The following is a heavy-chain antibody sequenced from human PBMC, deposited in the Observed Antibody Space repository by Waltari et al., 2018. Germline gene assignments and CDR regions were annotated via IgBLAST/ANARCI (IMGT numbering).Heavy chain of an antibody. J-gene: IGHJ4*02. CDR2: ISSSGSTI. CDR1: GFTFSSSE. D-gene: IGHD4-4*01. CDR3: ARTRYSNYYFDY. Sequence: EVQLVESGGGLVQPGGSLRLSCAASGFTFSSSEMNWVRQAPGKGLEWVSYISSSGSTIYYADSVKGRFTISRDNAKNSLYLQMNSLRAEDTAVYYCARTRYSNYYFDYWGQGTLVTVSS. V-gene: IGHV3-48*03.